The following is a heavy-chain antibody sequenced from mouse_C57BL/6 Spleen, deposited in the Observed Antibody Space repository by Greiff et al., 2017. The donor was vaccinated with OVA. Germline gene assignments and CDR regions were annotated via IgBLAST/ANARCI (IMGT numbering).Heavy chain of an antibody. V-gene: IGHV1-19*01. CDR1: GYTFTDYY. J-gene: IGHJ4*01. CDR2: INPYNGGT. Sequence: VQLQQSGPVLVKPGASVKMSCKASGYTFTDYYMNWVKQSHGKSLEWIGVINPYNGGTSYNQKFKGKATLTVDKSSSTAYMELNSLTSEDSAVYYCATFYGSSYDYAMEYWGQGTSVTVSS. D-gene: IGHD1-1*01. CDR3: ATFYGSSYDYAMEY.